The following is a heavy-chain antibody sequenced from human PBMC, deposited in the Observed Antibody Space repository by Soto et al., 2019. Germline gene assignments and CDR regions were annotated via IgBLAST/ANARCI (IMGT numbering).Heavy chain of an antibody. CDR2: IYHSGST. D-gene: IGHD5-18*01. Sequence: TESLSFACSWSELSTGAYSRRLIRQPPGKGLEWIGYIYHSGSTYYNPSLKSRVTISVDRSKNQFSLKLSSVTAADTDVYYWARGYSYLPAFDIWGQGTLV. V-gene: IGHV4-30-2*01. J-gene: IGHJ3*02. CDR1: WSELSTGAYS. CDR3: ARGYSYLPAFDI.